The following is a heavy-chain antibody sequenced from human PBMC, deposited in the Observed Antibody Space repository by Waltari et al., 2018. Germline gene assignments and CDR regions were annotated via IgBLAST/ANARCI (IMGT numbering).Heavy chain of an antibody. D-gene: IGHD4-17*01. J-gene: IGHJ2*01. CDR3: ARDRMTTVTTRYFDL. Sequence: QVQLVQSGAEVKKPGSSVKVSCKASGGTFSSYAISWVRQAPGQGLEWMGRIIPIFGTANYAQKFQGRVTITADKSTSTAYMELSSLRSEDTAMYYCARDRMTTVTTRYFDLWGRGTLVTVSS. CDR1: GGTFSSYA. CDR2: IIPIFGTA. V-gene: IGHV1-69*08.